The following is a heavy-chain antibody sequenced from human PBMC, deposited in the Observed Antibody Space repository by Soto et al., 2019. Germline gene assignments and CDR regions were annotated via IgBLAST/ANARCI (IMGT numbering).Heavy chain of an antibody. CDR1: GFTVSRYD. CDR2: IQSGGAT. CDR3: AKDGSWGDHYYFDN. D-gene: IGHD2-21*02. Sequence: QLVESGGGLIQAGGSTRLSCLVSGFTVSRYDMAWVRQAPGKGLEWASIIQSGGATSYPDSAQGRFTISRDNSKKVLYLEMNRLKGDDTAVYFCAKDGSWGDHYYFDNWGQGTLVTVSS. V-gene: IGHV3-53*01. J-gene: IGHJ4*02.